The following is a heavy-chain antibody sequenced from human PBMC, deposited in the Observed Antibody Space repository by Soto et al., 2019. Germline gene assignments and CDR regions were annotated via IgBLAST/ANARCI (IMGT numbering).Heavy chain of an antibody. V-gene: IGHV4-31*03. CDR2: IYYSGST. Sequence: QVQLQESGPGLVKPSQTLSLTCTVSGGSISSGGYYWNWIRQHPGKGLEWIGYIYYSGSTYYNPSLKSRVTISVDTSKNQFSLKLSSVTAADTAVYYCARGITMVRGVGLFHFDYWGQGTLVTVSS. CDR3: ARGITMVRGVGLFHFDY. J-gene: IGHJ4*02. D-gene: IGHD3-10*01. CDR1: GGSISSGGYY.